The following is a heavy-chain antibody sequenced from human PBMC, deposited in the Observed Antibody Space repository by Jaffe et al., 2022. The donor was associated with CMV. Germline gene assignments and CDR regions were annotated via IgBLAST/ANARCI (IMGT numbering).Heavy chain of an antibody. CDR2: INPSGGST. Sequence: QVQLVQSGAEVKKPGASVKVSCKASGYTFTSYYMHWVRQAPGQGLEWMGIINPSGGSTSYAQKFQGRVTMTRDTSTSTVYMELSSLRSEDTAVYYCASYSGGNYYDSSPARGYFDYWGQGTLVTVSS. CDR1: GYTFTSYY. J-gene: IGHJ4*02. CDR3: ASYSGGNYYDSSPARGYFDY. D-gene: IGHD3-22*01. V-gene: IGHV1-46*01.